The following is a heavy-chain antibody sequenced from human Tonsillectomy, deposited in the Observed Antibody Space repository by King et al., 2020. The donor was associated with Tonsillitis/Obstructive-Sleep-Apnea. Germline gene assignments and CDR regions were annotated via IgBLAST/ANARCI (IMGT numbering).Heavy chain of an antibody. CDR3: ARRGRYCSSTSCPDAFDI. CDR1: GYSFTSYW. Sequence: QLVQSGAEVKKPGESLKISCKGSGYSFTSYWIGWVRQMPGKGLEWMGIIYPGDSDTRYSPSFQGQVTISADKSLSTAYLQWSSLKASDTAMYYCARRGRYCSSTSCPDAFDIWGQGTMVTVSS. J-gene: IGHJ3*02. CDR2: IYPGDSDT. V-gene: IGHV5-51*01. D-gene: IGHD2-2*01.